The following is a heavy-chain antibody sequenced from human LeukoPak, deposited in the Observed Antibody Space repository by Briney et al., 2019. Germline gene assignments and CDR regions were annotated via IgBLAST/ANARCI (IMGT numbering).Heavy chain of an antibody. Sequence: SETLSLTCTVSGGSITDYYWIWIRQPPGKGLEYIGYIYYNGATNYNPSLKSRVTMSDDTSKNQFSLNLRSVTAADTAVYYCTRSYYSTYFNYWGPGTLVTVSS. J-gene: IGHJ4*02. CDR1: GGSITDYY. V-gene: IGHV4-59*01. CDR3: TRSYYSTYFNY. D-gene: IGHD2-15*01. CDR2: IYYNGAT.